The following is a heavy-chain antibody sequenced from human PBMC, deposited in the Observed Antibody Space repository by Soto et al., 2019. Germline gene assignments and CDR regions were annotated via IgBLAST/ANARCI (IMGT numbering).Heavy chain of an antibody. V-gene: IGHV4-30-2*01. CDR3: ASDKITGLFDY. CDR1: GGSISSGGYS. CDR2: IYHSGST. Sequence: SETLSLTCAVSGGSISSGGYSWSWVRQPPGKGLEWIGYIYHSGSTYYNPSLKSRVTISVDTSKNQFSLKLTSVTAADTAVYYCASDKITGLFDYWGQGTLVTVSS. J-gene: IGHJ4*02. D-gene: IGHD2-8*02.